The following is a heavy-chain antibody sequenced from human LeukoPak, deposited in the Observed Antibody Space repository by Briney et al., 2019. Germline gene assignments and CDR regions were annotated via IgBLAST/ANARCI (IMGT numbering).Heavy chain of an antibody. CDR3: AREGRSSSPMDY. D-gene: IGHD6-6*01. CDR2: IYPGDSDT. CDR1: GYSFNTYW. Sequence: GESLKISFKGSGYSFNTYWIGWVRQMPGKGLEWMGIIYPGDSDTRYSPSFQGQVTISADKSLSTAYLQWDSLKASDTAMYYCAREGRSSSPMDYWGQGTLVTVSS. V-gene: IGHV5-51*01. J-gene: IGHJ4*02.